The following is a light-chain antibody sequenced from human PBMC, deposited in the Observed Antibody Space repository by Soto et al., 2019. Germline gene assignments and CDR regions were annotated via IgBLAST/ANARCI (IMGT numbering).Light chain of an antibody. CDR2: AAS. V-gene: IGKV1-27*01. CDR1: QGISHY. CDR3: QKYNSVPWT. J-gene: IGKJ1*01. Sequence: DIQMTQSPSSLSASVGDRVTITCRASQGISHYLAWYQQKPGKVPKVLISAASTLQSGVPSRFSGSGSGTDLTLTISSLQPEDVATYYCQKYNSVPWTFGQGTKVEIK.